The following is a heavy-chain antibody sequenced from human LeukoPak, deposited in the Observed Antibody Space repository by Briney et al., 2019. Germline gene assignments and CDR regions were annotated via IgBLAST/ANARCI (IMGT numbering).Heavy chain of an antibody. J-gene: IGHJ3*02. CDR1: GFTVSSNY. D-gene: IGHD3-10*01. V-gene: IGHV3-53*01. CDR3: AKGVGSDAFDI. CDR2: IYSGGST. Sequence: PGGSLRLSCAASGFTVSSNYMSWVRQAPGKGLEWVSVIYSGGSTYYADSVKGRFTISRDNSKNTLYLQMDSLRAEDTAVYYCAKGVGSDAFDIWGQGTMVTVSS.